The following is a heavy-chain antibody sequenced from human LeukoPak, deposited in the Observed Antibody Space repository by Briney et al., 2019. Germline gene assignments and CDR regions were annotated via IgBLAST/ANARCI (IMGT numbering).Heavy chain of an antibody. CDR2: INHSGST. CDR3: ARCSSGWRGY. Sequence: SETLSLTCAVYGGSFSGYYWSWIRQPPGKGLEWIGEINHSGSTNYNPSLKSRVTISVDTSKNQFSLRLSSVTAADTAVYYCARCSSGWRGYWGQGTLVTVSS. D-gene: IGHD2-15*01. J-gene: IGHJ4*02. CDR1: GGSFSGYY. V-gene: IGHV4-34*01.